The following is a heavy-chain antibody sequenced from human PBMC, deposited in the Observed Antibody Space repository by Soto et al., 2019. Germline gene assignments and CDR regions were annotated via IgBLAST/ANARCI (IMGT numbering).Heavy chain of an antibody. CDR2: IIPIFGTA. CDR3: ASSTKPGYSGYDLSGYYGMDV. Sequence: ASVKVSCKASGGTFSSYAISWVRQAPGQGLEWMGGIIPIFGTANYAQKFRGRVTITADKSTSTAYMELSSLRSEDTAVYYCASSTKPGYSGYDLSGYYGMDVWGQGTTVTVSS. V-gene: IGHV1-69*06. CDR1: GGTFSSYA. D-gene: IGHD5-12*01. J-gene: IGHJ6*02.